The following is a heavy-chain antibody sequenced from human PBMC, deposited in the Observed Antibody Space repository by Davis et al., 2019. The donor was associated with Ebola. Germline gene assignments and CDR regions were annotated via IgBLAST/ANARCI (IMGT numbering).Heavy chain of an antibody. CDR3: ARVGGYYGDYWYFDL. V-gene: IGHV5-10-1*01. D-gene: IGHD3-22*01. J-gene: IGHJ2*01. CDR1: GYSFTSYW. CDR2: IDPSDSYT. Sequence: GESLKISCQGSGYSFTSYWISWVRQMPGKGLEWMGRIDPSDSYTNYSPSFQGHVTISADKSISTAYLQWSSLKASDTAMYYCARVGGYYGDYWYFDLWGRGTLVTVSS.